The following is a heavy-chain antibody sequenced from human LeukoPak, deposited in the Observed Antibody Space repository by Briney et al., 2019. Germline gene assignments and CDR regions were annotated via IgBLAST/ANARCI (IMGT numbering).Heavy chain of an antibody. CDR3: AKSNGYGLIDI. D-gene: IGHD3-10*01. V-gene: IGHV4-59*12. Sequence: PSETLSLTCTVSGGSISSYYWSWIRQPPGKGLEWIGYIFYTGSTNYNPSLKSRVTISVLTSRNQFSLKLNSVTAADTAVYYCAKSNGYGLIDIWGQGTMVTVSS. CDR2: IFYTGST. J-gene: IGHJ3*02. CDR1: GGSISSYY.